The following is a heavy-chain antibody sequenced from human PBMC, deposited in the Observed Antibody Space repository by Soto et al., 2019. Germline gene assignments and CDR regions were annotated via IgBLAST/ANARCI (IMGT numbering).Heavy chain of an antibody. CDR2: INPFGGRV. J-gene: IGHJ4*02. Sequence: QVQLVQSGAEVKTPGASVTVSCKTSGYAFTDSFIHWLRQAPGHGLEWMGNINPFGGRVPYAQTFQGRVTMTKDTSANTVYLELNSLVPEQTGVYYWARARIGTLNVFDYWGQGTLVSVSS. V-gene: IGHV1-46*01. CDR3: ARARIGTLNVFDY. CDR1: GYAFTDSF. D-gene: IGHD3-10*01.